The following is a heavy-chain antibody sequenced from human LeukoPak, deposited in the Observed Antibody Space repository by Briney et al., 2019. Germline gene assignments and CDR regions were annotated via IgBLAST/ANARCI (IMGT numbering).Heavy chain of an antibody. CDR3: ARGENWNYENAFDI. V-gene: IGHV1-69*05. Sequence: SVKVSCKASGGTFSSYAISWVRQAPGQGLEWMGGIIPIFGTANYAQKFQGRVTITTDESTSTAYMELSSLRSEDTAVYYCARGENWNYENAFDIWGQGTMVTVSS. CDR2: IIPIFGTA. J-gene: IGHJ3*02. CDR1: GGTFSSYA. D-gene: IGHD1-7*01.